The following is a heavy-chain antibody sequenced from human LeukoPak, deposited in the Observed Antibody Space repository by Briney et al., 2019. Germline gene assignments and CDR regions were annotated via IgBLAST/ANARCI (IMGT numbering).Heavy chain of an antibody. CDR3: ARDGIWSGYYKQGAFDI. D-gene: IGHD3-3*01. CDR2: ISSSGSTI. Sequence: GGSLRLSCAASGFTFSSYEMNWVRQAPGKGLEWVSYISSSGSTIYYADSVKGRFTISRDNAKNSLYLRMNSLRAEDTAVYYCARDGIWSGYYKQGAFDIWGQGTMVTVSS. CDR1: GFTFSSYE. V-gene: IGHV3-48*03. J-gene: IGHJ3*02.